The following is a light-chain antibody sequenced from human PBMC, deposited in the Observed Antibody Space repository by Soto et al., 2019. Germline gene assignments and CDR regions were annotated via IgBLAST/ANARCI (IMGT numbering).Light chain of an antibody. CDR2: SND. V-gene: IGLV1-44*01. CDR1: SSNIGSIT. CDR3: AAWDDSLNGVV. J-gene: IGLJ2*01. Sequence: QSVLIQPPSASGTPGQRVTISCSGSSSNIGSITVNWYQQLPGTAPKLLIYSNDQRPSGVPDRFSGSKSGTSASLAISGLQSEDEADYYCAAWDDSLNGVVIGGGTKLTVL.